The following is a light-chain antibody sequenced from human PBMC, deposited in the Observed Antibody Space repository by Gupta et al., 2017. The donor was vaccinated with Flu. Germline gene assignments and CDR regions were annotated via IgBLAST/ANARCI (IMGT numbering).Light chain of an antibody. CDR1: KRVSSSN. Sequence: GTLSSSPGERGATTCRASKRVSSSNLDWYQQKPGQAPKLLIYGASSMAAGIPDRFSGSGSGTDFTLTISRLEPEDFAVYYCQQYGSSPRTFGQGTKVEIK. J-gene: IGKJ1*01. V-gene: IGKV3-20*01. CDR2: GAS. CDR3: QQYGSSPRT.